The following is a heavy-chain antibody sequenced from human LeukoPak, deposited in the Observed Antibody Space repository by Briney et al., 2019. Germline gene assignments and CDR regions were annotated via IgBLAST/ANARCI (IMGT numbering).Heavy chain of an antibody. V-gene: IGHV1-8*03. CDR1: GYTFTSYD. D-gene: IGHD1-26*01. Sequence: ASVKVSCKASGYTFTSYDINWVRQAPGQGLEWMGWMNPNSGNTGYAQKFQGRVTITRNTSISTAYMELSSLRPEDTAVYYCARFLSGSYYVFDYWGQGTLVTVSS. CDR2: MNPNSGNT. CDR3: ARFLSGSYYVFDY. J-gene: IGHJ4*02.